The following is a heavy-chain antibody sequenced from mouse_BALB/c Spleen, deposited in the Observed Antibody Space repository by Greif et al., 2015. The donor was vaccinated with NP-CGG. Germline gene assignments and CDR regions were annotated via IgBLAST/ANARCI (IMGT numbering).Heavy chain of an antibody. CDR1: GYAFSSYW. J-gene: IGHJ2*01. CDR2: IYPGDGDT. V-gene: IGHV1-80*01. CDR3: ARSQGYYLDY. Sequence: QVQLQQSGAELVRPGSSVKISCKASGYAFSSYWMNWVKQRPGQGLEWIGQIYPGDGDTNYNGKFKGKATLTADKSSSTAYMQLRSLKSEDSAVYFCARSQGYYLDYWGQGTTLTVSS.